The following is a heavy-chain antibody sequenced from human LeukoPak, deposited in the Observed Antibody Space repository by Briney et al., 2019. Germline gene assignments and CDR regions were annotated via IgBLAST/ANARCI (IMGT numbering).Heavy chain of an antibody. CDR1: GFTLSDYS. Sequence: GGSLRLSCAASGFTLSDYSMNWVRQAPGKGLEWVSSISSSSNYIYYADSVKGRFTISRDNAKNSLHLQMNSLRAEDTAVYYCARPGQRRCSGGTCYPYYFDYWGQGTLVTVSS. J-gene: IGHJ4*02. CDR3: ARPGQRRCSGGTCYPYYFDY. V-gene: IGHV3-21*01. CDR2: ISSSSNYI. D-gene: IGHD2-15*01.